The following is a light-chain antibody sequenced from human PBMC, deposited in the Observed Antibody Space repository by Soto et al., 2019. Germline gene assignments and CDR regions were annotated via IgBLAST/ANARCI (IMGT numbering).Light chain of an antibody. CDR2: DVN. Sequence: QSVLTQPRSVSVSPGQSVTITCTGTGSDVGGYDFVSWYQQHPGKAPKLMIFDVNKRPSGVPDRFSGSKSGSTASLTISGLQADDEAVYFCCSYAGPYTAVFGGGTKLTVL. J-gene: IGLJ3*02. V-gene: IGLV2-11*01. CDR3: CSYAGPYTAV. CDR1: GSDVGGYDF.